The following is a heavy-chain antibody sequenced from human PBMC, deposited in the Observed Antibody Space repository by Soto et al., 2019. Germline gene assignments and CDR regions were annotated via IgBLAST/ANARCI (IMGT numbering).Heavy chain of an antibody. D-gene: IGHD2-21*02. V-gene: IGHV1-69*01. Sequence: QVQLVQSGAEVKKPGSSVKVSCKASGGTFSSYAISWVRQAPGQGLEWMGGIIPIFGTANYAQKFQGRVTITADESTSTAYMELSSLRSEDTAVYYCARDWGIVVVTASYDGMDVWGQGTTVTVSS. CDR1: GGTFSSYA. CDR2: IIPIFGTA. CDR3: ARDWGIVVVTASYDGMDV. J-gene: IGHJ6*02.